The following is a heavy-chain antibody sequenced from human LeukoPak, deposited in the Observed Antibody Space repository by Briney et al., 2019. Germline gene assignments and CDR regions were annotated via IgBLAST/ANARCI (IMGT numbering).Heavy chain of an antibody. Sequence: GGSLRLSCAASGFTLSTYNMKWVRQAPRKGLEWVSSISTSSSYIYYADSVKGRFTISRDNARNSLYLQMNRLRPEDAAVYYCAKAPVTTCRGAFCYPFDYWGLGTLVTVSS. CDR2: ISTSSSYI. CDR3: AKAPVTTCRGAFCYPFDY. V-gene: IGHV3-21*04. CDR1: GFTLSTYN. D-gene: IGHD2-15*01. J-gene: IGHJ4*02.